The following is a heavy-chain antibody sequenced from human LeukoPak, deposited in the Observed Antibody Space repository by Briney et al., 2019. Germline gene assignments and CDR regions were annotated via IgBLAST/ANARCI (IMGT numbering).Heavy chain of an antibody. CDR3: ARTYYYGSGSYYKGGGFDP. D-gene: IGHD3-10*01. Sequence: SETLSLTCTVSGGSISSYYWSWIRQPPGKGLEWIGYIYTSGSTNYNPSLKSRVTISVDTSKNQFSLKLSSVTAADTAVYYCARTYYYGSGSYYKGGGFDPWGQGTLVTVSS. J-gene: IGHJ5*02. CDR2: IYTSGST. CDR1: GGSISSYY. V-gene: IGHV4-4*09.